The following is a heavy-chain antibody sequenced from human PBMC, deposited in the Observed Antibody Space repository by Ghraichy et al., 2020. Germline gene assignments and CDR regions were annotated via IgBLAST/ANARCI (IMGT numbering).Heavy chain of an antibody. CDR2: ISGSGGST. V-gene: IGHV3-23*01. Sequence: GESLNISCAASGFTFSSYAMSWVRQAPGKGLEWVSAISGSGGSTYYADSVKGRFTISRDNSKNTLYLQMNSLRAEDTAVYYCADLLWDCGGDCYSNYYYYGMDVWGQGTTVTVSS. J-gene: IGHJ6*02. CDR3: ADLLWDCGGDCYSNYYYYGMDV. CDR1: GFTFSSYA. D-gene: IGHD2-21*02.